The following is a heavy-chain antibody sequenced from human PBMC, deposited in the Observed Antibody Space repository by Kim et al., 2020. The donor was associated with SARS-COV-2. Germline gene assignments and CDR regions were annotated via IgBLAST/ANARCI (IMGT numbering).Heavy chain of an antibody. CDR1: GGSISSSSYY. Sequence: SETLSLTCTVSGGSISSSSYYWGWIRQPPGKGLEWIGSIYYSGSTYYNPSLKSRVTISVDTSKNQFSLKLSSVTATDTAVYYCARRGNYGGGGDAFDIWGQGTMVTVSS. J-gene: IGHJ3*02. CDR2: IYYSGST. V-gene: IGHV4-39*01. D-gene: IGHD4-17*01. CDR3: ARRGNYGGGGDAFDI.